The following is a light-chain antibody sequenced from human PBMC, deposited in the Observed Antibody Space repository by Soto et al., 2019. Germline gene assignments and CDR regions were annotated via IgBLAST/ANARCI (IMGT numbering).Light chain of an antibody. CDR2: EVS. J-gene: IGLJ3*02. V-gene: IGLV2-14*01. Sequence: QSVLTQPASVSGSPGQSITISCTGTSSDVGGYNYVSWYQQHPGKAPKLMIYEVSNRPSGVSNRFSGSKSGNTASLTISGLRAEDEADYYCSSYTRSSTWVFGGGTKVTVL. CDR3: SSYTRSSTWV. CDR1: SSDVGGYNY.